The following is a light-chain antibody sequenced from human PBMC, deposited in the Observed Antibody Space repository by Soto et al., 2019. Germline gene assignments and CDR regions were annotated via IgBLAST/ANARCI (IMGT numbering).Light chain of an antibody. CDR2: DVS. CDR3: CSYAGSYTLVV. J-gene: IGLJ2*01. V-gene: IGLV2-11*01. Sequence: QSALTQPRSVSGSPGQSVTISCTGTSNDVGGYNYVSWYQQHPGKAPKLMIYDVSKRPSGVPDRFSGSKSGNTASLTISGLRAEDEADYYCCSYAGSYTLVVFGGGTQLTVL. CDR1: SNDVGGYNY.